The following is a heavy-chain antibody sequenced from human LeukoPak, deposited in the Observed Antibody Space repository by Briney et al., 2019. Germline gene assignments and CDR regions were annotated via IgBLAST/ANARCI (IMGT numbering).Heavy chain of an antibody. CDR2: IYYSGST. Sequence: PSETLSLTCTVSGGSISSSSYYWGWIRQPPGKGLEWIGSIYYSGSTYYNPSLKSRVTISVDTSKNQFSLKLSSVTAADTAVYYCASVSSSGWYDYWGQGTLVTVSS. V-gene: IGHV4-39*01. CDR3: ASVSSSGWYDY. CDR1: GGSISSSSYY. J-gene: IGHJ4*02. D-gene: IGHD6-19*01.